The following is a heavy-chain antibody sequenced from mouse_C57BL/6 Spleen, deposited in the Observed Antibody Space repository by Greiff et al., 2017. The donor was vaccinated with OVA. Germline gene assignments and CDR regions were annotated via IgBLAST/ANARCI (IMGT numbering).Heavy chain of an antibody. Sequence: EVQLQQSGPELVKPGASVKISCKASGYTFTDYYMNWVKQSHGKSLEWIGDINPNNGGTSYNQKFKGKATLTVDKSSSTAYMELRSLTSEDSAVYYCARRGVHYYGSSYYFDYWGQGTTLTVSS. D-gene: IGHD1-1*01. CDR2: INPNNGGT. V-gene: IGHV1-26*01. J-gene: IGHJ2*01. CDR1: GYTFTDYY. CDR3: ARRGVHYYGSSYYFDY.